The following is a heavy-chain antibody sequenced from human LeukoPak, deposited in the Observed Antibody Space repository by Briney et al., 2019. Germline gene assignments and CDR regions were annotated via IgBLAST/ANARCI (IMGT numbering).Heavy chain of an antibody. D-gene: IGHD3-22*01. CDR1: GYTFNSYG. CDR3: ARFYDKRGHDY. Sequence: ASVKVSCKSSGYTFNSYGISWVRQAPRQGLELMGWSSAYTGNTNSAQKFQGRVTMPRDTSTNTAYMELRSLRFDDTAVYYCARFYDKRGHDYWGQGSLVTVSS. CDR2: SSAYTGNT. J-gene: IGHJ4*02. V-gene: IGHV1-18*01.